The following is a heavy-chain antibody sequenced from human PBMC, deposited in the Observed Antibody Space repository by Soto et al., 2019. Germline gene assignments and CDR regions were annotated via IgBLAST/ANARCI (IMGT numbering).Heavy chain of an antibody. D-gene: IGHD1-1*01. Sequence: SETLSLTCTVSGASISGFYWSWIRKSAGKGLEWIGRIYATGTTDYNPSLKSRVMMSVDTSKKQFSLKLRSVTAADAAVYYCVRDGKKNLRDWFDTWGQGISVTVSS. V-gene: IGHV4-4*07. J-gene: IGHJ5*02. CDR2: IYATGTT. CDR1: GASISGFY. CDR3: VRDGKKNLRDWFDT.